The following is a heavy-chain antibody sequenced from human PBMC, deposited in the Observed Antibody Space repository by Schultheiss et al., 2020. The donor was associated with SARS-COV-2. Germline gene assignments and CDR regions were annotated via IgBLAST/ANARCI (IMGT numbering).Heavy chain of an antibody. D-gene: IGHD6-13*01. J-gene: IGHJ3*02. CDR1: GGSVSSGSYY. Sequence: SQTLSLTCTVSGGSVSSGSYYWSWIRQPPGKGLEWIGYIYYSGSTNYNPSLKSRVTISVDKSKNQFSLKLSSVTAADTAVYYCARSVQLYAFDIWGQGTMVTVSS. V-gene: IGHV4-61*01. CDR3: ARSVQLYAFDI. CDR2: IYYSGST.